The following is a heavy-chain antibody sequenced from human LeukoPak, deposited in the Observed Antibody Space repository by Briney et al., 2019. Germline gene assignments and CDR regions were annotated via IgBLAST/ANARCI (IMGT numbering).Heavy chain of an antibody. CDR1: GFTFSSYG. CDR3: VRPELPGWSVLFDF. J-gene: IGHJ4*02. Sequence: PGGSLRLSCAASGFTFSSYGMRWVRQAPGKGLEWVSSISGTSTSIYYADSVKGRFTISRDNAKNSLYLQMNSLRAEDTAVYFCVRPELPGWSVLFDFWGQGTLVTVSS. D-gene: IGHD2-15*01. CDR2: ISGTSTSI. V-gene: IGHV3-21*01.